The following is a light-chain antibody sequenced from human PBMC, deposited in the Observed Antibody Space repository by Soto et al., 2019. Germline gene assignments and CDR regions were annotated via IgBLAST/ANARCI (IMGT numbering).Light chain of an antibody. CDR1: QGISSY. CDR2: AAS. CDR3: QPYYSYPLA. V-gene: IGKV1-8*01. Sequence: AIRMTQSPSSLSASTGDRVTITCRAIQGISSYLAWYQQKPGKAPKLLIYAASPLQSGAPSRFSGSGSGTDLTLTISCLQFEDFATYYCQPYYSYPLAFGPGTKVDIK. J-gene: IGKJ3*01.